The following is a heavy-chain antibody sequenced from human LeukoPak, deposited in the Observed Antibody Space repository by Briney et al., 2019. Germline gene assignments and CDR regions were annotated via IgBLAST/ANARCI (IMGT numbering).Heavy chain of an antibody. CDR3: ARDPQYSSGWYRGAFDI. Sequence: ASVTVSCKASGYTFTSYGISWVRQAPGQGLEWMGWISAYNGNTNYAQKLQGRVTMTTDTSTSTAYMELRSLRSDDTAVYYCARDPQYSSGWYRGAFDIWGQGTMVTVSS. V-gene: IGHV1-18*01. J-gene: IGHJ3*02. D-gene: IGHD6-19*01. CDR1: GYTFTSYG. CDR2: ISAYNGNT.